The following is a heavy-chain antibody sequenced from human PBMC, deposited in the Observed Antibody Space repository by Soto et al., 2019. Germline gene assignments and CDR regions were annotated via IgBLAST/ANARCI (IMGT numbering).Heavy chain of an antibody. CDR1: GFTFSTYA. CDR3: AKEVGGGWYYFDY. Sequence: EVPLLESGGGLVQPGGSLTLSCAASGFTFSTYAMTWVRQAPGKGLEWVSTISDSDGSTYYADSVKGRFTISRDNSKNTVYLQMNSLRAVDTAVYYCAKEVGGGWYYFDYWGQGTLVTVSS. D-gene: IGHD2-15*01. J-gene: IGHJ4*02. CDR2: ISDSDGST. V-gene: IGHV3-23*01.